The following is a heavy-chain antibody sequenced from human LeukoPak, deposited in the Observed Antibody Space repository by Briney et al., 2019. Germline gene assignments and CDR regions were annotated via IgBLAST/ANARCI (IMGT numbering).Heavy chain of an antibody. V-gene: IGHV4-34*01. CDR3: ARDYYVDV. Sequence: ASETLSLTCAVYGGTFSGYYWSWIRQPPGKGLEWIGEINHSGSTNYNPSLKSRVTISVDTSKNQFSLKLSSVTAADTAVYYCARDYYVDVWGKGTTVTVSS. J-gene: IGHJ6*03. CDR1: GGTFSGYY. CDR2: INHSGST.